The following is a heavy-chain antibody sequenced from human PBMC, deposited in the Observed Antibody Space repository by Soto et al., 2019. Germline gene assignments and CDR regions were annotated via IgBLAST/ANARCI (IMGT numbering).Heavy chain of an antibody. CDR1: GFPFSSYA. J-gene: IGHJ4*02. V-gene: IGHV3-30-3*01. Sequence: QVQLVESGGGVVQPGRSLRLSCAASGFPFSSYAMHWVAQAPGKGLEWVAVISYDGSNKYYADSVKGRFTISRDNSKNTLYLQMNSLRAEDTAVYYCARAIGLVTLDYWGQGTLVTVSS. CDR3: ARAIGLVTLDY. CDR2: ISYDGSNK. D-gene: IGHD2-8*02.